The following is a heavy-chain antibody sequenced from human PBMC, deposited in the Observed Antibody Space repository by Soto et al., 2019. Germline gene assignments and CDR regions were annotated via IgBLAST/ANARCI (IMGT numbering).Heavy chain of an antibody. CDR2: IIPILDVA. V-gene: IGHV1-69*02. CDR1: GGTFRTYT. J-gene: IGHJ5*02. Sequence: QVQLVQSGAEVKRPGSSVKVSCQTSGGTFRTYTINWVRQAPGQGLEWMGRIIPILDVANYAQKFQGRVTIAADKSKSTGHMELRSLRSEHTAVYYCARSIHQDMGVAGPMGIWFAPWGQGTLVTVSS. CDR3: ARSIHQDMGVAGPMGIWFAP. D-gene: IGHD2-2*01.